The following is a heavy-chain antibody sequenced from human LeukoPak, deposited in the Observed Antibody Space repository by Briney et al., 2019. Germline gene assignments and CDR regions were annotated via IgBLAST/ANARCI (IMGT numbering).Heavy chain of an antibody. V-gene: IGHV1-46*01. J-gene: IGHJ4*02. Sequence: ASVKVSCKASGYTFTSYYMHWVRQAPGQGLEWMGIINPSGGSTSYAQKLQGRVTMTRDTSTSTVYMELSSLRSEDTAVYYCARAAYCSGGSCYWEPDYWGQGTLVTVSS. CDR2: INPSGGST. D-gene: IGHD2-15*01. CDR1: GYTFTSYY. CDR3: ARAAYCSGGSCYWEPDY.